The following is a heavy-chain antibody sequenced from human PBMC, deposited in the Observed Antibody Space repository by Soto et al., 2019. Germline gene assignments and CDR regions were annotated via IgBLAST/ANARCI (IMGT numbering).Heavy chain of an antibody. D-gene: IGHD3-10*01. CDR1: GGSLRGYS. CDR2: VYSGGGT. J-gene: IGHJ5*02. Sequence: SETLSLTCTVSGGSLRGYSWSWIRQSPGKGLEWIGYVYSGGGTNYSPSFMGRVTISVDTTDNQFSLKLNSVTAADTAVYYCARELFGRSVWFDPWGQGTLVTVSS. V-gene: IGHV4-59*01. CDR3: ARELFGRSVWFDP.